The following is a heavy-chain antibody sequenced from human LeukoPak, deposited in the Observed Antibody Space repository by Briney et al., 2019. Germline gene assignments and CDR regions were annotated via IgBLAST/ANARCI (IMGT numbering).Heavy chain of an antibody. CDR2: ISYNSAFI. Sequence: GGSLRLSCAASGFKFDDYAVHWVRQAPGKGLQWLSIISYNSAFIDYADSVKGRFTISRDNARNSLYLQLNSLRAEDTAFYFCAKVRGTFTSGFYFDHWGQGTLVTVSA. D-gene: IGHD3-22*01. CDR1: GFKFDDYA. V-gene: IGHV3-9*01. CDR3: AKVRGTFTSGFYFDH. J-gene: IGHJ4*02.